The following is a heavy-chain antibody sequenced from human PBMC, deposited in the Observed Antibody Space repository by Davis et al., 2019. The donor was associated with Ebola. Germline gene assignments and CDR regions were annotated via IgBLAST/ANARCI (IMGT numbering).Heavy chain of an antibody. V-gene: IGHV3-23*01. CDR2: ISGSGDSI. CDR3: AMGAYYDSGNYYRPDY. J-gene: IGHJ4*02. CDR1: GFTFTNYA. D-gene: IGHD3-10*01. Sequence: GESLKISCAASGFTFTNYAMTWVRQAPGKGLEWVSSISGSGDSIYYVDSVKGRFTISRDNSKNTVYLQMNSLRAEDTAVYYCAMGAYYDSGNYYRPDYWGQGTLVTVSS.